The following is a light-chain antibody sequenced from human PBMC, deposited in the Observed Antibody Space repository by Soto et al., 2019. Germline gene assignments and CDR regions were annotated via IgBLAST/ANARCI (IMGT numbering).Light chain of an antibody. Sequence: SYELTQPPSVSVSPGQTASITCSGDKLGDKYACWYQQKPGQSPVLVIYQDSKRPSGIPERFFGSNSGNTATLTLRGTQVLDEGYYFCSAGDLRPVVFGGGTKVNVL. CDR2: QDS. CDR3: SAGDLRPVV. V-gene: IGLV3-1*01. CDR1: KLGDKY. J-gene: IGLJ2*01.